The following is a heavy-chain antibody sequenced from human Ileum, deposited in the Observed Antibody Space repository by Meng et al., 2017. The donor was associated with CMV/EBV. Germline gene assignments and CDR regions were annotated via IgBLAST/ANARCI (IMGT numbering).Heavy chain of an antibody. J-gene: IGHJ4*02. Sequence: QVQLQESGPGLVKPPATLSLTSTVSGDSISSGRHFWGWIRQAPGKGLEWIATIHYTETTHYNPSLKSRITISVDTSKNQISLKVNSVTAADTAMYYCAADISTAWFYYWGQGTLVTVSS. CDR1: GDSISSGRHF. CDR2: IHYTETT. V-gene: IGHV4-39*07. D-gene: IGHD2-2*01. CDR3: AADISTAWFYY.